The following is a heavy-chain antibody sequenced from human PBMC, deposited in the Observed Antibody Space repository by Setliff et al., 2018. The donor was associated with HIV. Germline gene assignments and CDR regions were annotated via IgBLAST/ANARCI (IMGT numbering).Heavy chain of an antibody. D-gene: IGHD3-3*01. V-gene: IGHV4-61*01. CDR1: GDSISSGNYY. CDR2: VHYSGST. J-gene: IGHJ4*02. CDR3: ASEKKAWSVSDSFYEY. Sequence: SETLSLTCTFSGDSISSGNYYWTWIRQSPGKGLEWIGYVHYSGSTRYNPSLKSRVTISVDTSKKKFSLKLTSMTATDTAVYYCASEKKAWSVSDSFYEYWGQGVPVTVSS.